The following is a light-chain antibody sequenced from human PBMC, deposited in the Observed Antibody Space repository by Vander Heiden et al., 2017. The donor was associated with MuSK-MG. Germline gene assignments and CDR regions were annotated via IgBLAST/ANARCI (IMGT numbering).Light chain of an antibody. V-gene: IGKV3-11*01. J-gene: IGKJ4*01. Sequence: EMVLTQSPATQPLSPGERATISCRASQSVSSYLAWYKQQPGQAPRLLIYDASNRATGIPARFSGSGSGIDFTRTISSREPEDFAVYYCQQRSNWPPLTFGGGTKVEIK. CDR1: QSVSSY. CDR2: DAS. CDR3: QQRSNWPPLT.